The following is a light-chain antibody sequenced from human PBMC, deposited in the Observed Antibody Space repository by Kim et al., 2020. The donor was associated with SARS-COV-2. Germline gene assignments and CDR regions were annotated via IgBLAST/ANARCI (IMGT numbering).Light chain of an antibody. V-gene: IGLV3-1*01. CDR3: QAWDSSTAV. CDR2: QDS. CDR1: KLEDKY. Sequence: SYELTQPPSVSVSPGQTASITCSGDKLEDKYACWYQQKPGQSPVLVIYQDSKRPSGIPERFSGSNSWNTATLTISGTQAMDEADYYCQAWDSSTAVFGTGTKVTVL. J-gene: IGLJ1*01.